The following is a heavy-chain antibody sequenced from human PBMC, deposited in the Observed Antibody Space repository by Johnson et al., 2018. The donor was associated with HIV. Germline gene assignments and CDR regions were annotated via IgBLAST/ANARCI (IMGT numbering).Heavy chain of an antibody. CDR2: IYSGGST. D-gene: IGHD4-23*01. V-gene: IGHV3-66*01. Sequence: VQLVESGGGLVQPGGSLRLSCAASGFTVSRNYMSWVRQAPGKGLEWVSVIYSGGSTSYADSVKGRFTISRDNAKNTLYLQMNSLRAEDTAVYYCARDDYGGLDAFDIWGQGTMVTVSS. J-gene: IGHJ3*02. CDR3: ARDDYGGLDAFDI. CDR1: GFTVSRNY.